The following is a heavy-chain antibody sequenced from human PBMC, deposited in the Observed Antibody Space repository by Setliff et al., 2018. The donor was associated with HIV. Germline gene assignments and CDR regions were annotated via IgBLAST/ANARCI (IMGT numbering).Heavy chain of an antibody. CDR1: GFTFSNYA. CDR2: ISYDESNK. V-gene: IGHV3-30*01. Sequence: GGSLRLSCVASGFTFSNYAMHWVRQAPGKGLEWVTVISYDESNKYYGDSVKGRFTISRDNSKNTLYLQMNSLRAEDTAVYYCARGPNRYSGTYSYYYYMDVWGKGTTVTVSS. D-gene: IGHD1-26*01. CDR3: ARGPNRYSGTYSYYYYMDV. J-gene: IGHJ6*03.